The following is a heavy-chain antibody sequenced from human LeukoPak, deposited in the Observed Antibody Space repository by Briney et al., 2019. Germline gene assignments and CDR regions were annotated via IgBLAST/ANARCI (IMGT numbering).Heavy chain of an antibody. CDR3: AKAGMGATLYYGMDV. CDR2: ISGDGGST. V-gene: IGHV3-43*02. D-gene: IGHD1-26*01. CDR1: GLTFDDYA. Sequence: GGSLRLSCAASGLTFDDYAMHWVRHAPGKGLEWVSLISGDGGSTYYADSVKGRFTISRDNSKNSLYLQMNSLRTEDTALYYCAKAGMGATLYYGMDVWGQGTTVTVSS. J-gene: IGHJ6*02.